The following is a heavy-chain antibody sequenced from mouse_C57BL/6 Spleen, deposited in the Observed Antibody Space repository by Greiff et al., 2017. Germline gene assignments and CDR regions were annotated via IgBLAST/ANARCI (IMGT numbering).Heavy chain of an antibody. V-gene: IGHV14-2*01. D-gene: IGHD1-1*01. CDR3: ARADCYGRSPWYFDV. CDR2: IDPEDGET. J-gene: IGHJ1*03. CDR1: GYNIKDYY. Sequence: VQLKEPGAELVKPGASVKLSCTASGYNIKDYYMHWVKQRTEQGLEWIGRIDPEDGETKYAPKFKGKATITADTSSNTAYLQLSSLTSEDTAVEYCARADCYGRSPWYFDVWGTGTTVTVSS.